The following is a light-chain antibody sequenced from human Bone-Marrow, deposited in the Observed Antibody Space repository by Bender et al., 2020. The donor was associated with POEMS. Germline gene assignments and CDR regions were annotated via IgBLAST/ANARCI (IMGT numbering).Light chain of an antibody. CDR1: ALPKQY. J-gene: IGLJ3*02. V-gene: IGLV3-25*03. CDR3: QSADSSGTYL. Sequence: SYELTQPPSVSVSPGQTARITCSGDALPKQYAYWYQQKPGQAPVLVIYKDSERPSGIPERFSGSSSGTTVTFTISGVQAEDEADYHCQSADSSGTYLFGGGTKLTVL. CDR2: KDS.